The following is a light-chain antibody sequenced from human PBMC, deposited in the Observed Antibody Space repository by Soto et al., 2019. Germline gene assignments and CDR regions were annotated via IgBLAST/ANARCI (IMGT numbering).Light chain of an antibody. Sequence: EIVLTQSPATLSLSPGERATLSCRASQSVGDYLGWYQQNPGQAPRLLIYDASQRATGVPARFSASGSGTDFTLTISSLEPEDFAIYYCQQREDWPRAFGGGTKVEFK. CDR2: DAS. V-gene: IGKV3-11*01. CDR3: QQREDWPRA. J-gene: IGKJ4*01. CDR1: QSVGDY.